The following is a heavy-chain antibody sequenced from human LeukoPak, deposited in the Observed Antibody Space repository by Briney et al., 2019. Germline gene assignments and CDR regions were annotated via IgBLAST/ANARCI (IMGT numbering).Heavy chain of an antibody. CDR1: GFTFSSYW. J-gene: IGHJ4*02. CDR3: ARERIAAAGIFDY. Sequence: PGGSLRLSCAASGFTFSSYWMSWVRQAPGKGLEWVANIKQDGSEKYYVDSVKGRFTISRDNAKNSLYLQMNSLRAEDAAVYYCARERIAAAGIFDYWGQGTLVTVSS. V-gene: IGHV3-7*01. CDR2: IKQDGSEK. D-gene: IGHD6-13*01.